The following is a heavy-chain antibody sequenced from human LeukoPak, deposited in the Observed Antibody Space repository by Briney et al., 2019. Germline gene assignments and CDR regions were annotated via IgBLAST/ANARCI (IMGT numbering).Heavy chain of an antibody. CDR2: IGTAGDT. J-gene: IGHJ6*03. Sequence: GGSLRLSCAASGFTFSSYDMHWVRQATGKGLEWVSAIGTAGDTYYPGSVKGRFTISRDNAKNSLYLQMNSLRAEDTAVYYCARGYSSGWYEEYYMDVWGEGTTVTVSS. CDR1: GFTFSSYD. V-gene: IGHV3-13*01. D-gene: IGHD6-19*01. CDR3: ARGYSSGWYEEYYMDV.